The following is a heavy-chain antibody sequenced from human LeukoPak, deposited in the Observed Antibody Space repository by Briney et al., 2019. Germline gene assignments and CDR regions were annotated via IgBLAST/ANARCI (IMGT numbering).Heavy chain of an antibody. J-gene: IGHJ4*02. CDR1: GFTFSSYQ. CDR3: ARGGSNYDSYHFDY. CDR2: TSGSGSTI. Sequence: PGGSVSLACAASGFTFSSYQMNWVRQAPGKGLEWVSYTSGSGSTIYYADSVKGRFTISRDNAKNSLYLQMNSLRAEDTAVYYCARGGSNYDSYHFDYWGPGTLVTVSS. V-gene: IGHV3-48*03. D-gene: IGHD5-18*01.